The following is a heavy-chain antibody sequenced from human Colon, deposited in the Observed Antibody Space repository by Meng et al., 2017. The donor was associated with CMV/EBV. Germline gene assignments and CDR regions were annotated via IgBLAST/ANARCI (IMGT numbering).Heavy chain of an antibody. D-gene: IGHD3-3*01. J-gene: IGHJ4*02. V-gene: IGHV1-2*02. CDR3: GTFGGDFDY. CDR1: GYTFTGYL. CDR2: INPYSGDT. Sequence: QVPLMRTGAEMREPWASVKVSFKASGYTFTGYLIHWVRQAPGQGLEWMGWINPYSGDTIYAQKFEVGVTMTRDASITTAYLELSSLKSDDTAVYYCGTFGGDFDYWGQGTLVTVSS.